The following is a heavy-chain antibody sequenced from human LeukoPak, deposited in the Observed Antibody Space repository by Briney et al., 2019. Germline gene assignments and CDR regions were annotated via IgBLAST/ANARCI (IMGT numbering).Heavy chain of an antibody. D-gene: IGHD1-26*01. CDR1: GFTFGSYA. Sequence: GGSLRLSCAASGFTFGSYAMHWVRQAPGKGLEWVALISYDESYRYYADSVKGRFTISRDNSKNTLYLQMNSLRADDTAVYYCARVQWELLYPDYWGQGTLVTVSS. CDR2: ISYDESYR. V-gene: IGHV3-30-3*01. J-gene: IGHJ4*02. CDR3: ARVQWELLYPDY.